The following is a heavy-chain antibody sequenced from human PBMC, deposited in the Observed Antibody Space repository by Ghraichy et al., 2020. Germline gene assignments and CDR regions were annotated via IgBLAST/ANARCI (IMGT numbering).Heavy chain of an antibody. J-gene: IGHJ3*01. D-gene: IGHD2-2*01. CDR3: ARDSTYCNGCAFDF. CDR2: IKEDGSEK. V-gene: IGHV3-7*01. Sequence: ETLSLTCAGSGFTLRSYYMSWVRQAPGKGLEWVANIKEDGSEKNYVASVKGRFTISRDNAKNSLYLQMDSLRTEDMAVYYCARDSTYCNGCAFDFWGQGTKVTVPA. CDR1: GFTLRSYY.